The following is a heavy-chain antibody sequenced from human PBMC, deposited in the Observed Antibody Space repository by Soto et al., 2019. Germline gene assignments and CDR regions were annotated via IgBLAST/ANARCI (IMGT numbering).Heavy chain of an antibody. V-gene: IGHV1-58*01. Sequence: QMQLVQSGPEVKKPGTSVKVSCKASGFTFTSSAVQWVRQARGQRLEWIGWIVVGSGNTNYAQKFQERVTITRDMSTSTAYMELSSLRSEDTAVYYCAVESLWFGEILSTYYYYGMVVWGQGTTVTVSS. D-gene: IGHD3-10*01. CDR3: AVESLWFGEILSTYYYYGMVV. CDR2: IVVGSGNT. J-gene: IGHJ6*02. CDR1: GFTFTSSA.